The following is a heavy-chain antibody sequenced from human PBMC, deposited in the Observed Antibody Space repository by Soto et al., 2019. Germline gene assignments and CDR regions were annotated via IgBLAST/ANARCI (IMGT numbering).Heavy chain of an antibody. CDR2: IIPIFGTT. CDR3: ARSLTGTYYYYGMDV. J-gene: IGHJ6*02. D-gene: IGHD1-20*01. CDR1: GGTFSSYA. Sequence: QVQLVQSGAEVKKPGSSVKVSCKASGGTFSSYAINWVRQAPGQGLEWMGGIIPIFGTTDYAQKFQGRVTITADESTSTAYRELSSLRSEDTAVYYCARSLTGTYYYYGMDVWGQGTTVTVSS. V-gene: IGHV1-69*12.